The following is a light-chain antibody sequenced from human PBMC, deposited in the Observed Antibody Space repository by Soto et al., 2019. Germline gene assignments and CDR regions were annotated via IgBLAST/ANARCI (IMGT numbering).Light chain of an antibody. J-gene: IGKJ2*01. CDR3: PPRSNWHT. CDR1: QSVSSY. V-gene: IGKV3-11*01. Sequence: EIVLTQSPATLSLSPGERATLSCRASQSVSSYLAWYQQKPGQAPRLLIYDASNRATGIPARFSGSGSWTDFTLPSSSLEPEDFAVYYCPPRSNWHTFGQGTKLEI. CDR2: DAS.